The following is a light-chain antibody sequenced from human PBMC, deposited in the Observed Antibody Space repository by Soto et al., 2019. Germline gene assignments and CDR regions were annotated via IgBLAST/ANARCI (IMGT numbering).Light chain of an antibody. CDR3: QQRSNWPPPT. CDR2: GAS. V-gene: IGKV3-15*01. CDR1: QSGSSN. Sequence: IVMTQSPATLSVSPGERAPLSCSASQSGSSNLAWYQQKPGQAPRLLIYGASTRATGIPARFSGSGSGTDFTLTISSLEPEDFAVYYCQQRSNWPPPTFGQGTRLEIK. J-gene: IGKJ5*01.